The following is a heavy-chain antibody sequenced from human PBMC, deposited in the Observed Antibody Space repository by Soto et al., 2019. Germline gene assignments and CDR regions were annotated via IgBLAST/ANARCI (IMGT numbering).Heavy chain of an antibody. D-gene: IGHD4-17*01. CDR2: IIPIFGTA. Sequence: ASVKVSCKASGGTFSSYAISWVRQAPGQGLEWIGGIIPIFGTANYAQKFQGRVTITADESTSTAYMELGSLRSEDTAVYYCARTRAQCYGGNSGTYSSHATDVWGQGPTVTVSS. CDR1: GGTFSSYA. CDR3: ARTRAQCYGGNSGTYSSHATDV. V-gene: IGHV1-69*13. J-gene: IGHJ6*02.